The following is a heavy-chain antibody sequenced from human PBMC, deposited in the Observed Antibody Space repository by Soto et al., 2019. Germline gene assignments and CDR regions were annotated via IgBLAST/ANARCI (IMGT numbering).Heavy chain of an antibody. CDR2: INSDGSST. J-gene: IGHJ4*02. D-gene: IGHD6-6*01. CDR1: GFTFSSYW. Sequence: GGSLRLSCAASGFTFSSYWMHWVRQAPGKGLVWVSRINSDGSSTSYADSVKGRFTISRDNSKNTLYLQMNSLRAEDTAVYYCAREEGQLVPLGYFDYWGQGTLVTV. V-gene: IGHV3-74*01. CDR3: AREEGQLVPLGYFDY.